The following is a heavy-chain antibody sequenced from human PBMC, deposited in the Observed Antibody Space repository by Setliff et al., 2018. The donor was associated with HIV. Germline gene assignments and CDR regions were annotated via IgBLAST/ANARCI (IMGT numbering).Heavy chain of an antibody. J-gene: IGHJ6*03. CDR3: ARNLGVGALGDDGQVDYYYMDV. D-gene: IGHD4-17*01. Sequence: GGSLRLSCAASGFSFSDYYMSWVRQAPGKGLEWVSYISGSGSIMYFADSVKGRFTISRDNAKNALYLQMSSLRAEDTAVYCCARNLGVGALGDDGQVDYYYMDVWGKGTTVTSP. V-gene: IGHV3-11*04. CDR1: GFSFSDYY. CDR2: ISGSGSIM.